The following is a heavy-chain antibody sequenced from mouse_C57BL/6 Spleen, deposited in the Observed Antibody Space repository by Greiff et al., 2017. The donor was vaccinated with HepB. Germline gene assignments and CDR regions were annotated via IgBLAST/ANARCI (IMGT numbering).Heavy chain of an antibody. J-gene: IGHJ4*01. V-gene: IGHV6-3*01. CDR1: GFPFSNYW. Sequence: EVKLEESGGGLVQPGGSMKLSCVASGFPFSNYWMNWVRQSPEKGLEWVAQIRLKSDNYATHYAESVKGRFIISRDDSKSSVSLQMNNLRAEDTGIYYCTAEDGDYVYDAMDYWGQGTSVTVSS. D-gene: IGHD2-13*01. CDR3: TAEDGDYVYDAMDY. CDR2: IRLKSDNYAT.